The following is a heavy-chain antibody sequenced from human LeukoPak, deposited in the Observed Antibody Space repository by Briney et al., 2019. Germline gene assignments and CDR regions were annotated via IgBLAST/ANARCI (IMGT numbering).Heavy chain of an antibody. Sequence: SETLSLTCTVSGGSISSYYWSWIRQPPGKGLEWIGYIYYSGSTNYNPSLKSRVTISVDTSKNQFSLKLSSVTAADTAVYYCASHTGPVNFDYWGQGTLVTVSS. CDR2: IYYSGST. J-gene: IGHJ4*02. CDR1: GGSISSYY. CDR3: ASHTGPVNFDY. V-gene: IGHV4-59*08. D-gene: IGHD3-22*01.